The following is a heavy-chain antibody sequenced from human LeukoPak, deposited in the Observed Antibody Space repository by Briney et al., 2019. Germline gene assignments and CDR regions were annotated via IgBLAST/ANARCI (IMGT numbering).Heavy chain of an antibody. D-gene: IGHD5-12*01. CDR3: ARRDSGFEFFDS. CDR2: IDPSDSYT. CDR1: GYRFTSYW. J-gene: IGHJ4*02. V-gene: IGHV5-10-1*01. Sequence: GESLKISCKGSGYRFTSYWISWVRQMPGKDLEWMGRIDPSDSYTNYSPSFQGHVTISADKSISTAYLQWSSLKASDTAMYFCARRDSGFEFFDSWGQGTLVTVSS.